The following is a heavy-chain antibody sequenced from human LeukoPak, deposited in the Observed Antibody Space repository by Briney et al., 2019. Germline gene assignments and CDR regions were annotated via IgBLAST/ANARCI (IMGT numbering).Heavy chain of an antibody. D-gene: IGHD5-24*01. V-gene: IGHV3-64*01. J-gene: IGHJ4*02. CDR3: ARGGMATIKVSDC. CDR1: GFTFSSYA. CDR2: ISSNGSST. Sequence: GGSLRLSCAASGFTFSSYAMHWVRQAPGKGLEYVSAISSNGSSTYYANSVKGRFTISRDNSKNTLYLQMGSLRAEDMDVYYCARGGMATIKVSDCWGQGTLVTVSS.